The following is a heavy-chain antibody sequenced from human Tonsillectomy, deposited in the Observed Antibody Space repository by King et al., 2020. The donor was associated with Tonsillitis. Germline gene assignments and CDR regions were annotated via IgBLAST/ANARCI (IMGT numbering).Heavy chain of an antibody. V-gene: IGHV5-10-1*03. CDR2: IDPSDSYT. CDR1: GYSFTNYW. CDR3: ARTTILTTYYPTDY. Sequence: VQLVESGAEVKKPGESLRISCKGSGYSFTNYWISWVRQMPGKGLEWMGRIDPSDSYTNYSPSFQGHVTISADKSLNTAYLQWSSLKASDTAMYYCARTTILTTYYPTDYWGQGTLVTVSS. D-gene: IGHD2/OR15-2a*01. J-gene: IGHJ4*02.